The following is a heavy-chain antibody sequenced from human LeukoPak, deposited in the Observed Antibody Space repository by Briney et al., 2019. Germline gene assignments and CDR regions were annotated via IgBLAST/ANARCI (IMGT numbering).Heavy chain of an antibody. J-gene: IGHJ4*02. CDR3: ARVGHYSSGWYADY. D-gene: IGHD6-19*01. CDR1: GFTFSSYE. CDR2: ISSSGSTI. Sequence: GGSLRLSCAASGFTFSSYEMNWVRQAPGKGLEWVSYISSSGSTIYYADSVKGRFTISRDNAKNSLYLQMNSLRAEDTAVYYCARVGHYSSGWYADYWGQGTLVTVSS. V-gene: IGHV3-48*03.